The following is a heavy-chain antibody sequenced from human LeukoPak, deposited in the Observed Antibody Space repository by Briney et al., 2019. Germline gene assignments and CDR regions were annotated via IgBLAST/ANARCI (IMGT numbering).Heavy chain of an antibody. CDR2: IIPILGIA. CDR3: ATSIAAAGTLFGY. J-gene: IGHJ4*02. D-gene: IGHD6-13*01. Sequence: ASVKVSCKASGYTFTSYGISWVRQAPGQGLEWMGRIIPILGIANYAQKFQGRVTITADKSTSTAYMELSSLRSEDTAVYYCATSIAAAGTLFGYWGQGTLVTVSS. CDR1: GYTFTSYG. V-gene: IGHV1-69*04.